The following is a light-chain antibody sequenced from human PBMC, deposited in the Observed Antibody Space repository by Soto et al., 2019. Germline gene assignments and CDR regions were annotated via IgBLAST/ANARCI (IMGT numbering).Light chain of an antibody. CDR1: TSNIGTNF. V-gene: IGLV1-47*02. Sequence: QSILTQPPSASGAPGQRVTIYCSGRTSNIGTNFVYWYQQFPGTAPKLLIYSNDQRPSGVPERFSASRSGTTASLVISGLRSEDEADYYCAAGDDSLNARVFGGGTKLTVL. CDR3: AAGDDSLNARV. CDR2: SND. J-gene: IGLJ3*02.